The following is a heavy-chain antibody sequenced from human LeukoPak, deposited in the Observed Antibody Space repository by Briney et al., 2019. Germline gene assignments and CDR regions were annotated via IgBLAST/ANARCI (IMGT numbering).Heavy chain of an antibody. J-gene: IGHJ5*02. CDR3: ARETDYYGSGSYYKGYNWFDP. D-gene: IGHD3-10*01. Sequence: SETLSLTCTVSGGSISSYYWSWIRQPAGKGLEWIGRIYNSGSTNYNPSLKSRVTMSVDTSKNQFSLKLSSVTAADTAVYYCARETDYYGSGSYYKGYNWFDPWGQGTLVTVSS. CDR1: GGSISSYY. V-gene: IGHV4-4*07. CDR2: IYNSGST.